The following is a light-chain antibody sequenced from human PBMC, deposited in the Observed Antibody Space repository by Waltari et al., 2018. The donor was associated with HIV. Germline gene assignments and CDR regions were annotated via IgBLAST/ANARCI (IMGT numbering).Light chain of an antibody. CDR3: WSYAGSNNPVV. J-gene: IGLJ2*01. V-gene: IGLV2-8*01. Sequence: QSALTQPPSASGSPGQSVTISCTGTSSDVGDYNYVSWYQQHPGKAPKLMIYEVSKRPSGVPARLSGSKAGNTAALTVSGLQAEDEAEYYCWSYAGSNNPVVFGGGTKLTVL. CDR1: SSDVGDYNY. CDR2: EVS.